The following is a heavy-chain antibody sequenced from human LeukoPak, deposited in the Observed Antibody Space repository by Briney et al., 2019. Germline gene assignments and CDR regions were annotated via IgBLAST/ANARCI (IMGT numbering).Heavy chain of an antibody. CDR1: GGSISSYY. CDR2: IFYSGTT. CDR3: AKESNSSDNWYFDL. J-gene: IGHJ2*01. V-gene: IGHV4-59*01. D-gene: IGHD2/OR15-2a*01. Sequence: SETLSLTCTVSGGSISSYYWSWLRQPPGKGLEGIGFIFYSGTTNYNPSLKSRVTISVDTSKNQFSLKLSSVTAADTAVYYCAKESNSSDNWYFDLWGRGTLVTVSS.